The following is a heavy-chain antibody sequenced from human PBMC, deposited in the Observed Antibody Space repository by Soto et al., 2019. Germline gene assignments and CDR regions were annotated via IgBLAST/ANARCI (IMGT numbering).Heavy chain of an antibody. CDR2: ISGSGGST. J-gene: IGHJ3*02. V-gene: IGHV3-23*01. D-gene: IGHD3-22*01. CDR1: GFTFSSYA. CDR3: AKVHYYDSSGSDWTTKYAFDI. Sequence: GGSLRLSCAASGFTFSSYAMSWVRQAPGKGLEWVSAISGSGGSTYYADSVKGRFTISRDNSKNTLYLQMNSLRAEDTAVYYCAKVHYYDSSGSDWTTKYAFDIWGQGTMVTVSS.